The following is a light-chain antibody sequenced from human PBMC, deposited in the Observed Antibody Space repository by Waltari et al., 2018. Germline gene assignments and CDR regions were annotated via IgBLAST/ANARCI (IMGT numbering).Light chain of an antibody. CDR1: SSDIGGYNY. J-gene: IGLJ1*01. Sequence: QAALTQPRSVSGSPGQSVTISCTGTSSDIGGYNYVSWYQQHPGTAPKVIIYEVSKRPSGVSDRFSGSKSGNTASLTISGLQAEDEADYYCSSYAGGNTFIFGTGTRLTVL. CDR2: EVS. V-gene: IGLV2-11*01. CDR3: SSYAGGNTFI.